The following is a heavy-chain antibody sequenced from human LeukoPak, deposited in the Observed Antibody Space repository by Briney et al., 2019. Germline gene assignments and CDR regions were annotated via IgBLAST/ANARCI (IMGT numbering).Heavy chain of an antibody. V-gene: IGHV1-69*02. CDR2: IIPILSIA. J-gene: IGHJ6*02. CDR3: ARLYSGSYYDYYGMDV. Sequence: ASVKVSFKASGGTFTSYTISWVRHAPRQGLEWMGRIIPILSIANYSQKFQGRVTITADKSTSTAYMELSSLRSEDTAVYYCARLYSGSYYDYYGMDVWGQGTTVTVSS. CDR1: GGTFTSYT. D-gene: IGHD1-26*01.